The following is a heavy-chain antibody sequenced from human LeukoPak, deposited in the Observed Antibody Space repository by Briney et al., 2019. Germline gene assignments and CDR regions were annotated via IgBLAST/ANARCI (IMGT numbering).Heavy chain of an antibody. CDR1: GYTFTSYG. CDR2: ISAYNGKT. J-gene: IGHJ5*02. Sequence: ASVKVSCKASGYTFTSYGLSWVRQAPGQGLEWMGWISAYNGKTESSENLQGRLTMTTDTSTNTAYMELMSLSSDDTVVYYCARDREPLRYIDFGNWFDPWGQGTLVTVSS. V-gene: IGHV1-18*01. D-gene: IGHD3-9*01. CDR3: ARDREPLRYIDFGNWFDP.